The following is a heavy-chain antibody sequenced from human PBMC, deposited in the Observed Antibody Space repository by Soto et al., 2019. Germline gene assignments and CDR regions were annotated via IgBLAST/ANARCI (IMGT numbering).Heavy chain of an antibody. J-gene: IGHJ4*02. V-gene: IGHV3-21*06. CDR1: GVTFTRHS. CDR3: ARESEDLTSNFDY. Sequence: GGSLRLSCAASGVTFTRHSMNRVRQAPGKGLEWVSSISSTTNYIYYGDSMKGRLTISRDNAKNSLYLEMNSLRAEDTAVYYCARESEDLTSNFDYWGQGTLVTVSS. CDR2: ISSTTNYI.